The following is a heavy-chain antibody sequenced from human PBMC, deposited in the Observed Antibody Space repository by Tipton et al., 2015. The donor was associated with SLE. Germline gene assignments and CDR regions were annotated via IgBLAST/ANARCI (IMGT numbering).Heavy chain of an antibody. CDR2: IKQDGSEK. CDR3: ARGGSRHYSD. CDR1: GFPFSDYW. J-gene: IGHJ4*02. D-gene: IGHD2-15*01. V-gene: IGHV3-7*01. Sequence: SLRLSCVVSGFPFSDYWMSWVRQAPGKGLEWVANIKQDGSEKYYVDSVKGRITISRDNAKNSLYLQMNSLRVEDTAVYYCARGGSRHYSDWGQGTLVTVSS.